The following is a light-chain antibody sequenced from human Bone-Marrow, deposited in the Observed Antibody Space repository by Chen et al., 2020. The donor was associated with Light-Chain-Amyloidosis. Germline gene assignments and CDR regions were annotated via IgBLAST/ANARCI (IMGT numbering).Light chain of an antibody. J-gene: IGKJ1*01. CDR2: KAS. CDR1: QIISSW. Sequence: DIQMTQSSSTLSASVGDRVTITCRASQIISSWLAWYQQKPGKAPKLLIYKASSLESGVPSRFSGSGSGTEFTLTISSLQPDDFATYYCQHYNSYPWTFGQGTKVEIK. V-gene: IGKV1-5*03. CDR3: QHYNSYPWT.